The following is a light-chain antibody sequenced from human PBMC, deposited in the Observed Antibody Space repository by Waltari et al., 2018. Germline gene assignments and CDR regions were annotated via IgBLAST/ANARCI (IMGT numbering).Light chain of an antibody. J-gene: IGKJ1*01. Sequence: EIVLTQSPGTLSLSPGEIATLSCRARQSIGRSLAWYQQKPGQPPRLLIYGTSNRATGIPGRFSGGGSATDFSLTSSRLGPEDVAMYYCQQYVGLPVTFGQGTKVEIK. CDR3: QQYVGLPVT. CDR1: QSIGRS. CDR2: GTS. V-gene: IGKV3-20*01.